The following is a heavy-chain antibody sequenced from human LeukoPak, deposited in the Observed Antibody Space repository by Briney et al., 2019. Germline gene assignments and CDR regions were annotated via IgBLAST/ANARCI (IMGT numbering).Heavy chain of an antibody. CDR1: GFSFTNFW. J-gene: IGHJ4*02. V-gene: IGHV3-7*03. Sequence: PGGSLRLSCAVSGFSFTNFWMSWVRQAPGRGLEWVANIHPEGNEKYHVESVKGRFTISRDTTKNLLFLQMNSLRAEDTALYRCVKGLYDVLSDTYYGGKGTLVTVSS. CDR3: VKGLYDVLSDTYY. D-gene: IGHD2-2*02. CDR2: IHPEGNEK.